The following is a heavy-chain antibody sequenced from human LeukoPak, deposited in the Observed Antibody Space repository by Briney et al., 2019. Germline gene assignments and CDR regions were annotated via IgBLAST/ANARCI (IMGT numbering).Heavy chain of an antibody. D-gene: IGHD1-1*01. CDR2: IRSNGDTT. Sequence: GGSLRLSCAASGFTFSSIAMTWVRQAPGKGLEWVSSIRSNGDTTYNADSVKSRFTISRDNSKNTLYLQMNSLRVEDTAIYYCAKGQELDDGVFDSWGQGTLVTVSS. CDR1: GFTFSSIA. V-gene: IGHV3-23*01. J-gene: IGHJ4*02. CDR3: AKGQELDDGVFDS.